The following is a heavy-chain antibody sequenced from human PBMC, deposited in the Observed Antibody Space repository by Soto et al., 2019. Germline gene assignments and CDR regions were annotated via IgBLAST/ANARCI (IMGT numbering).Heavy chain of an antibody. CDR2: TYYRSKWYY. V-gene: IGHV6-1*01. CDR1: GDSVSSNSAS. D-gene: IGHD1-26*01. J-gene: IGHJ4*01. Sequence: QALSLAGAITGDSVSSNSASWSLVRQSPSRGLEWLGRTYYRSKWYYEYAVSVRGRITINPDTSKNQYSLQLNSVTPEHTAVYFCARGEQYSGRIFDYWGQGTLVTVSS. CDR3: ARGEQYSGRIFDY.